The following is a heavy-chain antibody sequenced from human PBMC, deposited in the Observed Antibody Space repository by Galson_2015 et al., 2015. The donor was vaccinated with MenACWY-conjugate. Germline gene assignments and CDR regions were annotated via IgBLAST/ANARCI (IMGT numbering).Heavy chain of an antibody. J-gene: IGHJ5*02. Sequence: SLRLSCAASGFTFSNYNMNWVRQTPGKGLEWVSCISSSSSYIYYADSVKGRFTISRDNAKNSLYLQINSLRAEDTAVYYCAKGTIAARPNWFDLWGQGTLVTVSS. D-gene: IGHD6-6*01. CDR1: GFTFSNYN. CDR3: AKGTIAARPNWFDL. CDR2: ISSSSSYI. V-gene: IGHV3-21*01.